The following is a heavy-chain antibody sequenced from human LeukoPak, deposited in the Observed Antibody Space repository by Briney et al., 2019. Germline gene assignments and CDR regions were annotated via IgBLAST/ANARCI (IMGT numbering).Heavy chain of an antibody. Sequence: GASVKVSCKASGGTFSSYAISWVRQAPGQGLEWMGRIIPILGIANYAQRFQGRVTITADKSTSTAYMELSSLRSEDTAVYYCARDAGCGGDCYYYYGMDVWGQGTTVTVSS. CDR2: IIPILGIA. V-gene: IGHV1-69*04. D-gene: IGHD2-21*02. CDR3: ARDAGCGGDCYYYYGMDV. J-gene: IGHJ6*02. CDR1: GGTFSSYA.